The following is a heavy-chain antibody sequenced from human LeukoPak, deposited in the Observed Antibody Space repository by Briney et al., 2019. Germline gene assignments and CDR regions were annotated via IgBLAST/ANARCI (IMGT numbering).Heavy chain of an antibody. D-gene: IGHD5-18*01. CDR1: GGSFSGYY. Sequence: PSETLSLTCAVYGGSFSGYYWSWIRQPPGKGLEWIGEINHSGSTNYNPSLKSRVTISVDTSKNQFSLKLSSVTAADTAVYYCARQSGYSYGTYYFDYWGQGTLVTVSS. J-gene: IGHJ4*02. V-gene: IGHV4-34*01. CDR3: ARQSGYSYGTYYFDY. CDR2: INHSGST.